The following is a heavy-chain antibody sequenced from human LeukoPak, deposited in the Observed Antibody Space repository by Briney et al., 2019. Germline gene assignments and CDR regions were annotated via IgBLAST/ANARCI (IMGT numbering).Heavy chain of an antibody. CDR1: GFAFSTYT. CDR3: LRGNSRDF. J-gene: IGHJ4*02. V-gene: IGHV3-21*06. Sequence: PGGSLRLSCAACGFAFSTYTMNWARQAPGKGLEWVASTNSGGTTTHYADSVKGRFTISRDNAQNVLYLQMNGLRVDDAAVYYCLRGNSRDFWGQGTLVTVSS. D-gene: IGHD2/OR15-2a*01. CDR2: TNSGGTTT.